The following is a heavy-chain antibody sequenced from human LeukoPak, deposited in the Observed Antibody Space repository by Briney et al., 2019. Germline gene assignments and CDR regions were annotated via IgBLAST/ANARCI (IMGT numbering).Heavy chain of an antibody. CDR3: ARGGGDYSH. CDR2: IYHSGST. J-gene: IGHJ4*02. V-gene: IGHV4-39*07. Sequence: PSETLSLTCTVSGGSISSSSYYWGWIRQPPGKGLEWIGSIYHSGSTYYNPSLKSRVTISVDTSKNQFSLKLSSVTAADTAVYYCARGGGDYSHWGQGTLVTVSS. CDR1: GGSISSSSYY. D-gene: IGHD4-17*01.